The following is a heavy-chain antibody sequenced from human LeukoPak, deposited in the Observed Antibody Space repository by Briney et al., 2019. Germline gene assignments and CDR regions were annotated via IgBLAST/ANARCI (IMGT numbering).Heavy chain of an antibody. CDR3: ARVHYYDSSGYYPNVGAFDI. Sequence: SETLSLTCTVSGGSISSGDYYWRWIRQHPGKGLEWIGYIYYSGSTYYNPSLKSRVTISVDTSKNQFSLKLSSVTAADTAVYYCARVHYYDSSGYYPNVGAFDIWGQGTMVTVSS. D-gene: IGHD3-22*01. J-gene: IGHJ3*02. CDR1: GGSISSGDYY. CDR2: IYYSGST. V-gene: IGHV4-31*03.